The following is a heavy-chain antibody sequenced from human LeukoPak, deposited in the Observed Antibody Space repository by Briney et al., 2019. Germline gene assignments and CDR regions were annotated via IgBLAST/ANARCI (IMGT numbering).Heavy chain of an antibody. CDR2: IYYSGTT. CDR3: AKGAGGFSYYNWFDP. J-gene: IGHJ5*02. Sequence: SETLSLTCTVSGGSISSSPYYWGWIRQPPGKGLEWIGSIYYSGTTHYSPSLESRVTISVDTSKNQFSLKLASVTAADAAIYYCAKGAGGFSYYNWFDPWGQGTLVTVSS. CDR1: GGSISSSPYY. V-gene: IGHV4-39*07. D-gene: IGHD5-18*01.